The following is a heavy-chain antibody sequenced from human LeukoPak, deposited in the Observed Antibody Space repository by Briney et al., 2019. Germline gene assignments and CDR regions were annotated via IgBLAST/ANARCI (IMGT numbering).Heavy chain of an antibody. CDR1: GFTFSDSY. Sequence: GGSLRLSCAASGFTFSDSYMSWIRQAPGKGLEYISYISSSGSTIYYVDSVKGRFTLSRDNAKNSLSLEMNSLRAEDTAVYYCARGKYSFDYWGQGTLVTVSS. V-gene: IGHV3-11*01. J-gene: IGHJ4*02. CDR3: ARGKYSFDY. CDR2: ISSSGSTI.